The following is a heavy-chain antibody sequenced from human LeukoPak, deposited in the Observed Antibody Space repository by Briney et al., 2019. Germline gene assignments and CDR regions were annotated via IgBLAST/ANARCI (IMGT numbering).Heavy chain of an antibody. CDR1: GGSISPYY. D-gene: IGHD5-12*01. Sequence: SETLSLTCTVSGGSISPYYWSWLRQPPGKGLEWIGYIYYSGGTNYNPSLKSRVTISVDTSKNQFSLKLSSVTAADTAVYYCARRSGYGNWFDPWGQGTLVTVSS. CDR3: ARRSGYGNWFDP. CDR2: IYYSGGT. V-gene: IGHV4-59*01. J-gene: IGHJ5*02.